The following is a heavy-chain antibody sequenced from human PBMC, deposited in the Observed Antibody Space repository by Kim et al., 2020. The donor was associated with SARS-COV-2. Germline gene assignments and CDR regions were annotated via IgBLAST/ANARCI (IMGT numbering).Heavy chain of an antibody. CDR1: GGSISSSSYY. CDR2: IYYSGST. J-gene: IGHJ4*03. Sequence: SETLSLTCTVSGGSISSSSYYWGWIRQPPGKGLEWIGSIYYSGSTYYNPSLKSRVTISVDTSKNQFSLKLSSVTAADTAVYYCASVASCSGGSCYDGYWG. V-gene: IGHV4-39*01. D-gene: IGHD2-15*01. CDR3: ASVASCSGGSCYDGY.